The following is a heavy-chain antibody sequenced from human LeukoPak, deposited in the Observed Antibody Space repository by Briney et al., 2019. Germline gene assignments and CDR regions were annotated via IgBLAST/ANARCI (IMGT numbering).Heavy chain of an antibody. V-gene: IGHV4-39*01. CDR2: IYYSGST. J-gene: IGHJ4*02. CDR3: ARHSAIVGAPHFDY. D-gene: IGHD1-26*01. Sequence: PSETLSLTCAVSGGSITSSLSYWGWVRQPPGKGLEFIGNIYYSGSTYYSPSLKSRVTMSVDTSKNEFSLNLSFVTAADTAVYYCARHSAIVGAPHFDYWGLGTLVTVSS. CDR1: GGSITSSLSY.